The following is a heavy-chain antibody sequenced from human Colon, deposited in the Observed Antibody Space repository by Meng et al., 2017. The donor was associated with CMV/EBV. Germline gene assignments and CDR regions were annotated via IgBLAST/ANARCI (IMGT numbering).Heavy chain of an antibody. CDR3: ARDMLWGSSSTYFDS. D-gene: IGHD6-6*01. J-gene: IGHJ4*02. CDR2: ISPALGIA. V-gene: IGHV1-69*04. Sequence: SVKVSCKASGGTFKSYSISWVRQAPGQGLEWMGRISPALGIASYAQKFPDRVTITADISTSTAYMELTTLRSDDTAVYYCARDMLWGSSSTYFDSWGQGTLVIVSS. CDR1: GGTFKSYS.